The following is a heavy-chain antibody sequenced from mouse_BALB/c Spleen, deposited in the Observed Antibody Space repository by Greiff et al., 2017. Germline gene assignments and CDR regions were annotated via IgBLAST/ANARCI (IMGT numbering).Heavy chain of an antibody. CDR2: IDPETGGT. CDR3: TRWSFITTLSMDY. D-gene: IGHD1-1*01. Sequence: QVQLKESGAELVRPGASVTLSCKASGYTFTDYEMHWVKQTPVHGLEWIGAIDPETGGTAYNQKFKGKATLTADKSSSTAYMELRSLTSEDSAVYYCTRWSFITTLSMDYWGQGTSVTVSS. V-gene: IGHV1-15*01. CDR1: GYTFTDYE. J-gene: IGHJ4*01.